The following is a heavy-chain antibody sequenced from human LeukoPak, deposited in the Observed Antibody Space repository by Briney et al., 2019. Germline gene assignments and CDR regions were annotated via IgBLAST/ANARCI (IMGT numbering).Heavy chain of an antibody. Sequence: GGSLRLSCAASGFGFSRYWMHWVRQAPGTGLKWVSRIYRDGSTTDYADSVKGRFSISRDDAKNSLYLQMNSLRAEDTAVYYCARAEMANSWDYMDVWGKGTTVTVSS. D-gene: IGHD5-24*01. V-gene: IGHV3-74*01. CDR2: IYRDGSTT. CDR3: ARAEMANSWDYMDV. J-gene: IGHJ6*03. CDR1: GFGFSRYW.